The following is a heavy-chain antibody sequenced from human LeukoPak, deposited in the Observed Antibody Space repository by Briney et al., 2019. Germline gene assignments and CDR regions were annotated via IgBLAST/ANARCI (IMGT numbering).Heavy chain of an antibody. D-gene: IGHD3-22*01. CDR1: GVSISGSGHY. Sequence: SETLSLTCAVSGVSISGSGHYWGWIRQPPGKGLEWIGNIYHSGSTYYNASLQSRVTISIDTSKNQFFLRLSSVTAADTALYYCARHDSSGPYNPFDIWGQGTMVTVSS. CDR2: IYHSGST. CDR3: ARHDSSGPYNPFDI. J-gene: IGHJ3*02. V-gene: IGHV4-39*01.